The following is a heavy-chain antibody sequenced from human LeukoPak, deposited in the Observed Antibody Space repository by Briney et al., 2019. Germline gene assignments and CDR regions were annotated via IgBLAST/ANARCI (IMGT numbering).Heavy chain of an antibody. CDR3: ARVLSSSWQAPNDY. Sequence: ASVKVSCKASGYTFTSYAMNWVRQAPGQGLEWVGWINTNTGNPTYAQGFTGRFVFSLDTSVSTAYLQISSLKAEDTAVYYCARVLSSSWQAPNDYWGQGTLVTVSS. J-gene: IGHJ4*02. D-gene: IGHD6-13*01. CDR1: GYTFTSYA. CDR2: INTNTGNP. V-gene: IGHV7-4-1*02.